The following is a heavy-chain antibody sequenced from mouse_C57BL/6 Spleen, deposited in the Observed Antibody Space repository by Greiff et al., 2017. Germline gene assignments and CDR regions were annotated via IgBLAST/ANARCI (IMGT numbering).Heavy chain of an antibody. Sequence: QVQLKQPGAELVKPGASVKLSCKASGYTFTSYWMHWVKQRPGQGLEWIGMIHPNSGSTNYNEKFKSKATLTVDKSSSTAYMQLSSLTSEDSAVYYCARKYYDYPWFAYWGQGTLVTVSA. CDR3: ARKYYDYPWFAY. CDR2: IHPNSGST. D-gene: IGHD2-4*01. V-gene: IGHV1-64*01. J-gene: IGHJ3*01. CDR1: GYTFTSYW.